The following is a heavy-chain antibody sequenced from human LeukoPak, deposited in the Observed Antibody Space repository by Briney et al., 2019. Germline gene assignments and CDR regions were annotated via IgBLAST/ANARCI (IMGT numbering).Heavy chain of an antibody. CDR1: GNYW. CDR3: VSFYETY. V-gene: IGHV3-74*01. J-gene: IGHJ4*02. D-gene: IGHD2-2*01. CDR2: INSDGSWT. Sequence: GGSLRLSCAASGNYWMHWVRQAPGKGLVWVSHINSDGSWTGYADSVKGQFTISKDNAKNTVYLQMNNLRAEDTAVYYCVSFYETYWGRGTLVTVSS.